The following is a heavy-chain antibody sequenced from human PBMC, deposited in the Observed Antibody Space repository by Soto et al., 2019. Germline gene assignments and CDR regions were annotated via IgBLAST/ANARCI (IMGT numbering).Heavy chain of an antibody. CDR2: ISERGITT. CDR1: GFNFSNFD. Sequence: GVLRLSCVASGFNFSNFDMNWVRQAPGRGLEWISLISERGITTTYADSVRSRFTVSRDNSQSSLYLQMDRLTVEDTGVYYCARGGVVWGRGVLVTVSS. CDR3: ARGGVV. J-gene: IGHJ4*02. V-gene: IGHV3-48*03. D-gene: IGHD2-8*01.